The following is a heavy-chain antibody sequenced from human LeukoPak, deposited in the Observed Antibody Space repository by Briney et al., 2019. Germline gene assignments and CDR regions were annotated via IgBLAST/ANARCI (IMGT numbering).Heavy chain of an antibody. CDR3: ARESASGGWGDY. Sequence: PGGSLRLSCAASGFTFSSYWRSWVRQAPGKGLEWVANIKQDGSEKYYVDSVKGRFTISRDNAKNSLYLQMNSLRAEDTAVYYCARESASGGWGDYWGQGTLVTVSS. V-gene: IGHV3-7*01. J-gene: IGHJ4*02. CDR1: GFTFSSYW. D-gene: IGHD6-19*01. CDR2: IKQDGSEK.